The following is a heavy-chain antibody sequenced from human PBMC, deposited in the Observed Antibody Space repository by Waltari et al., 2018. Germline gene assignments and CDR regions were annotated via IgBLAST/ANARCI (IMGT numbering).Heavy chain of an antibody. Sequence: QVQLQESGPGLVKPSQTLSLTCTVSGGSISSGSYYWSWIRQPAGKGLEWIGYIYTSGSTNYNPSLKSRVTISVDTSKNQFSLKLSSVTAADTAVYYCARDRSSSPLNWFDPWGQRTLVTVSS. V-gene: IGHV4-61*09. CDR3: ARDRSSSPLNWFDP. CDR2: IYTSGST. J-gene: IGHJ5*02. CDR1: GGSISSGSYY. D-gene: IGHD6-13*01.